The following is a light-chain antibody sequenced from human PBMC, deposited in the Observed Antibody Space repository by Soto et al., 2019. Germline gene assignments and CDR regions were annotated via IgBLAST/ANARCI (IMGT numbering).Light chain of an antibody. CDR2: DAS. Sequence: IVLTQSPATLSLSPGERATLSCRASQSVSSSLAWYQQKPGQAPRLLIYDASNTATGIPDRFSGSGSGTDFTLTINRLEPEDFAVYYCQQYGDLPWTFGQGTKVDIK. CDR1: QSVSSS. V-gene: IGKV3-11*01. J-gene: IGKJ1*01. CDR3: QQYGDLPWT.